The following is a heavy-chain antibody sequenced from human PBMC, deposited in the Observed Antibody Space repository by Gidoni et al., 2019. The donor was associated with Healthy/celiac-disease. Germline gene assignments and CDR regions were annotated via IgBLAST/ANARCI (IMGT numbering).Heavy chain of an antibody. CDR3: ARAGKTYDYVCGSYRYYFDY. D-gene: IGHD3-16*02. CDR2: IYYSGST. Sequence: QVQLQESGPGLVKPSETLSLTCTVSGGSISSYYWSWIRQPPGKGLEWIGYIYYSGSTNYNPALKSRVTISVDTSKNQFSLKLSSVTAADTAVYYCARAGKTYDYVCGSYRYYFDYWGQGTLVTVSS. V-gene: IGHV4-59*01. CDR1: GGSISSYY. J-gene: IGHJ4*02.